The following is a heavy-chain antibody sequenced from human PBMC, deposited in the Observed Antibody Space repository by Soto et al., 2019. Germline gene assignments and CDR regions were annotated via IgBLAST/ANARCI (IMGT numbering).Heavy chain of an antibody. V-gene: IGHV1-18*01. CDR1: GYTFTSYG. CDR2: ISAYNGNT. Sequence: ASVKVSCQASGYTFTSYGISWVRQAPGQGLEWMGWISAYNGNTNYAQKLQGRVTMTTDTSTSTAYMELRSLRSDDTAVYYCARDRGAYYYGSGSYYQNPYYYYGMDVWGQGTTVTVSS. J-gene: IGHJ6*02. D-gene: IGHD3-10*01. CDR3: ARDRGAYYYGSGSYYQNPYYYYGMDV.